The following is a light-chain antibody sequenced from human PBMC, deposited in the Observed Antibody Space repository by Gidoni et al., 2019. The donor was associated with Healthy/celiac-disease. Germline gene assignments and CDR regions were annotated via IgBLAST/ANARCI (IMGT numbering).Light chain of an antibody. V-gene: IGLV1-51*01. CDR2: DNN. Sequence: QSVLTQPPSVSAAPGQKVTISCSGSSSKIGNNYVSWYQQLPGTAPKLLIYDNNKRPSGIPDRFSGSKSGTSATLGITGLQTGDEADYYCGTWDSSLSGVFGGGTKLTVL. J-gene: IGLJ2*01. CDR3: GTWDSSLSGV. CDR1: SSKIGNNY.